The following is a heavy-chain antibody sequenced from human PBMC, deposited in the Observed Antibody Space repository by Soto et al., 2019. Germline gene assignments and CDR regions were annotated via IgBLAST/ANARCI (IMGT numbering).Heavy chain of an antibody. CDR3: AAGGGLPRYY. Sequence: SETLFXTXDVSGDTISTGGYTWAWIRQPPGKALEWIGYIYHSGSTYYNPSLKSRVTISVDRSKNQFSLKLSSVTAADTAVYYCAAGGGLPRYYWGQGTLVTVSS. D-gene: IGHD5-12*01. CDR2: IYHSGST. J-gene: IGHJ4*02. V-gene: IGHV4-30-2*01. CDR1: GDTISTGGYT.